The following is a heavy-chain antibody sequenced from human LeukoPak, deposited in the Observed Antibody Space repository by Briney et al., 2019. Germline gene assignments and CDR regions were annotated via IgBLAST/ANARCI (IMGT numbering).Heavy chain of an antibody. Sequence: PGGSLRLSCAASGFTFRSYVMSWVRQAPGKGLEWVSAITGDGGGTNHADSVKDRFTISRDNSKNTLYLQMNNLRAEDTAVYYCAKETSSGNFVTIDCWGQGTLVTVSS. D-gene: IGHD1-26*01. J-gene: IGHJ4*02. V-gene: IGHV3-23*01. CDR1: GFTFRSYV. CDR3: AKETSSGNFVTIDC. CDR2: ITGDGGGT.